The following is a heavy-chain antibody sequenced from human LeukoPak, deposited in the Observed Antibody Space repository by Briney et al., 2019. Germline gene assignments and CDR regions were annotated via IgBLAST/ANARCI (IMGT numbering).Heavy chain of an antibody. J-gene: IGHJ4*02. CDR2: ISYDGSNK. CDR1: GFTFSNYG. V-gene: IGHV3-30*18. Sequence: GGSLRLSCAASGFTFSNYGMHWVRQAPGKGLEWVAVISYDGSNKYYADSVKGRFTISRDNSKNTLYLQMNSLRAEDTAVYYCAKVVGYYFDYWGRGTLVTVSS. D-gene: IGHD2-21*01. CDR3: AKVVGYYFDY.